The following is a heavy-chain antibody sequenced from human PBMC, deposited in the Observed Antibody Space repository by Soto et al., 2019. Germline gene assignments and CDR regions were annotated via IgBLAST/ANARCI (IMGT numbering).Heavy chain of an antibody. V-gene: IGHV4-4*02. CDR3: ARTIELYDNSGYDYFDF. Sequence: SETLSLTCAVSGVSISSGNWWTWVRQTPQRGLEYIGEIFHDGTTNYHPSLKSRVTISVDISNNQFYLKLSSVTAADTAMYYCARTIELYDNSGYDYFDFWGQGIPVTVSS. D-gene: IGHD3-22*01. J-gene: IGHJ4*02. CDR1: GVSISSGNW. CDR2: IFHDGTT.